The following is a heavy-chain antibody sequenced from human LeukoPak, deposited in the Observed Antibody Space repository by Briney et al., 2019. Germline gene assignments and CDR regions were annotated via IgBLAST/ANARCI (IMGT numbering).Heavy chain of an antibody. Sequence: GGSLRLSCAASGFTFTNYNMNWVRQAPGKGLEWVSYISSSGSTMYYADSVKGRFTISRDNAKNSLYLQMNSLRAEDTAVYYCARSWAKDYPDGFDIWGQGTMVTVSS. J-gene: IGHJ3*02. V-gene: IGHV3-48*04. CDR3: ARSWAKDYPDGFDI. D-gene: IGHD4-11*01. CDR1: GFTFTNYN. CDR2: ISSSGSTM.